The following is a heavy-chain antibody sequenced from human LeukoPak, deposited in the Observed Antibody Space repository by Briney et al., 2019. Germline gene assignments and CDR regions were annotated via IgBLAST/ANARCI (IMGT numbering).Heavy chain of an antibody. CDR3: AKGGYSSSWYNY. CDR2: ISGDGGST. V-gene: IGHV3-43*02. Sequence: GGSLRLSCAASGFTFDDYAMHWVRPAPGKGLEWVSLISGDGGSTYYADSVKGRFTISRDNSKNSLYLQMNSLRTEDTALYYCAKGGYSSSWYNYWGQGTLVTVSS. J-gene: IGHJ4*02. CDR1: GFTFDDYA. D-gene: IGHD6-13*01.